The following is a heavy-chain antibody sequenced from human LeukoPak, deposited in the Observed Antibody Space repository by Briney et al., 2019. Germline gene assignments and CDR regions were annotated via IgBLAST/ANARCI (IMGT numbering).Heavy chain of an antibody. CDR2: IKQDGSET. J-gene: IGHJ4*02. V-gene: IGHV3-7*01. CDR1: GFTFSTYW. Sequence: GGSLRLSCATSGFTFSTYWMSWVRQAPGKGLEWVANIKQDGSETYYADSVKGRFTTFRDNAKNSLYLQMDSLRVEDTAVYYCANGDGFDYWGQGTLVIVSS. D-gene: IGHD5-24*01. CDR3: ANGDGFDY.